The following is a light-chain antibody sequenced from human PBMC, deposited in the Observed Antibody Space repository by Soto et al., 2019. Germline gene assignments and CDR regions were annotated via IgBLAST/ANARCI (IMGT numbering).Light chain of an antibody. J-gene: IGKJ1*01. CDR3: QVRDVWPS. Sequence: IVLTQSPVTLALSPGESAVLSCMAGQSVSTSLAWYQHKPGQAPRLFIYDASKRAPGIPARFTGSGSGTDFTLTISSLEPEDIAVYYCQVRDVWPSFGQGTKVEIK. CDR2: DAS. CDR1: QSVSTS. V-gene: IGKV3-11*01.